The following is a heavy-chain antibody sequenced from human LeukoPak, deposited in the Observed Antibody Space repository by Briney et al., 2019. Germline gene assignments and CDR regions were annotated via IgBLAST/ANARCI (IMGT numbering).Heavy chain of an antibody. Sequence: PGGSLRLSCAASGFTVSSNYMSWIRQAPGKGLEWVSYISSSGSTTYYADSVRGRFTISRDNAKNSLFLQMNSLRVDDTATYYCARAGEMRYMDVWGKGTAVAVS. V-gene: IGHV3-11*01. D-gene: IGHD5-24*01. CDR3: ARAGEMRYMDV. CDR2: ISSSGSTT. CDR1: GFTVSSNY. J-gene: IGHJ6*03.